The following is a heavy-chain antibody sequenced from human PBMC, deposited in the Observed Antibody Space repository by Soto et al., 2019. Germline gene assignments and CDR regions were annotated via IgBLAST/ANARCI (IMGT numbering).Heavy chain of an antibody. CDR2: DE. CDR3: TLRADSSRGPLY. Sequence: SGPTLVNPTQTLTLTCTVSGFSVMTRGKTLGWIRQPPGKAPEWLALDEQYRPSLQSRLTFTKDISKNQVVRTMTDMDPVDTATYYWTLRADSSRGPLYWGPRTLVTVSS. J-gene: IGHJ4*02. CDR1: GFSVMTRGKT. D-gene: IGHD3-22*01. V-gene: IGHV2-5*01.